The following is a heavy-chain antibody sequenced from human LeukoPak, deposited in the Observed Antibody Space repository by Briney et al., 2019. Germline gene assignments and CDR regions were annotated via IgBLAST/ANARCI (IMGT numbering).Heavy chain of an antibody. CDR1: GDSVSSNGVA. Sequence: SQTLSLTRVISGDSVSSNGVAWNWVRQSPSRGLEWLGRTYYGSKWSNDYALSVKSRITINPDTSKNQFSLQLNSVTPEDTAVYYCTRGRNSAFDYWGQGTLVTVS. D-gene: IGHD1-14*01. CDR3: TRGRNSAFDY. V-gene: IGHV6-1*01. J-gene: IGHJ4*02. CDR2: TYYGSKWSN.